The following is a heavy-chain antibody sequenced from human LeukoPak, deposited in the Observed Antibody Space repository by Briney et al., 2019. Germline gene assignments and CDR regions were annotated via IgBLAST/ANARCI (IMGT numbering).Heavy chain of an antibody. CDR1: GFSLRTNGEG. CDR3: ALTIVEMATTYFDY. Sequence: ESGPTLVNPTQTLTLTCDFSGFSLRTNGEGVGWIRQPPGKALDWLALIYWDDDKRYSPSLKSRLTITKDTSKNQVVLTMTNMDPVDTATYYCALTIVEMATTYFDYWGQGTLVTVSS. D-gene: IGHD5-24*01. J-gene: IGHJ4*02. V-gene: IGHV2-5*02. CDR2: IYWDDDK.